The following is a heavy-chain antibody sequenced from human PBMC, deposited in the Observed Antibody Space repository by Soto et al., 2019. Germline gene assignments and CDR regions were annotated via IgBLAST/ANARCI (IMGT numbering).Heavy chain of an antibody. CDR1: GFSLSTNGVG. CDR2: IYWDDDK. J-gene: IGHJ4*02. Sequence: QITLKESGPTLVNPTQTLTLTCTFSGFSLSTNGVGVGWIRQPPRKALEWLALIYWDDDKRYSPSLKSRLTITKATSKHQVVRTMTNMDPVDTATYYCAHRRMVTGEFDYWGQGTLVTVSS. CDR3: AHRRMVTGEFDY. D-gene: IGHD7-27*01. V-gene: IGHV2-5*02.